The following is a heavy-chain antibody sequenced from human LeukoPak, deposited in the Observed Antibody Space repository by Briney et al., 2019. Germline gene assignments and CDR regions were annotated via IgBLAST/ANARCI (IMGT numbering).Heavy chain of an antibody. Sequence: GASVKVSCKASGHTFINYGISWVRQAPGQGLEWMGWISAYNGNTNYAQKLQGRVTMTTDTSTSTAYMELRSLRSDDTAVYYCARDSRPYSSSWPLDYWGQRTLVTVSS. V-gene: IGHV1-18*01. D-gene: IGHD6-13*01. CDR1: GHTFINYG. J-gene: IGHJ4*02. CDR2: ISAYNGNT. CDR3: ARDSRPYSSSWPLDY.